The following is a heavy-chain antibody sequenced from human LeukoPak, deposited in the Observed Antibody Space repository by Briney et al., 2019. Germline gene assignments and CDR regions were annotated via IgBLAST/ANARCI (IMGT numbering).Heavy chain of an antibody. D-gene: IGHD6-19*01. V-gene: IGHV3-7*03. Sequence: PGGSLRLSCAASGFTFSSCWLSWVRQAPGMGLEWVASIKQDGSEKYYVDSVKGRFTISRDNAKNPLYLQMNSLRAEDTAVYYCARESHSSGWYLDYWGQGTLVTVSS. J-gene: IGHJ4*02. CDR1: GFTFSSCW. CDR3: ARESHSSGWYLDY. CDR2: IKQDGSEK.